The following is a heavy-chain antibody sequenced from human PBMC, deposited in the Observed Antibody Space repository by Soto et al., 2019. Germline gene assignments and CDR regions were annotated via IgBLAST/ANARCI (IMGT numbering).Heavy chain of an antibody. CDR2: ISGSGGST. Sequence: PGGSLRLSCAASGFTFSSYAMSWVRQAPGKGLEWVSAISGSGGSTYYADSVKGRFTISRDNSKNTLYLQMNSLRAEDTAVYYCAKMGYVDTATDLYPDYWGQGTLVTVSS. D-gene: IGHD5-18*01. CDR1: GFTFSSYA. V-gene: IGHV3-23*01. J-gene: IGHJ4*02. CDR3: AKMGYVDTATDLYPDY.